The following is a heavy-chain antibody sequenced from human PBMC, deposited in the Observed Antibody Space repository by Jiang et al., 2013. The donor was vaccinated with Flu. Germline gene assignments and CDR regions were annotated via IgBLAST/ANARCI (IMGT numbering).Heavy chain of an antibody. CDR3: ARSRQKWLVKYITDAFDI. D-gene: IGHD6-19*01. CDR2: TYYRSKWYN. CDR1: GDSVSSNSAA. Sequence: QTLSLTCAISGDSVSSNSAAWNWIRQSPSRGLEWLGRTYYRSKWYNDYAVSVKSRITTNPDTSKNQFSLQLNSVTPEDTAVYYCARSRQKWLVKYITDAFDIWGQGTMVTVSS. J-gene: IGHJ3*02. V-gene: IGHV6-1*01.